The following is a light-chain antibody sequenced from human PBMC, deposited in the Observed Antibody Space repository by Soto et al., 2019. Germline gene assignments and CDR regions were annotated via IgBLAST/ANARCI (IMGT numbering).Light chain of an antibody. V-gene: IGKV1-39*01. CDR3: QQSFRTPYT. J-gene: IGKJ2*01. Sequence: DIQMTQSPSSLSASVGDRVTITCRASQTINKNLNWYQQKPGQAPNLLIYSTSDFQSGVPSRFSGSGSGTEFPLTLSGLQPEDFATYYCQQSFRTPYTFGQGTDLEI. CDR2: STS. CDR1: QTINKN.